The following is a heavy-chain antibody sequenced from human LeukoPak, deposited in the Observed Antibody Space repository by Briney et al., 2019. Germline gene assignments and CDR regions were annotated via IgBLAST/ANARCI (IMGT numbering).Heavy chain of an antibody. CDR1: GDSISNYY. J-gene: IGHJ3*02. Sequence: PSETLSLTCTVSGDSISNYYWSWIRQPPGKGLEWIGYIYYSGSTNYNPSLKSRVTISVDTSKNQFSLKLSSVTAADTAVYYCARSGGTSGWDGAFDIWGQGTMVTVSS. CDR2: IYYSGST. CDR3: ARSGGTSGWDGAFDI. V-gene: IGHV4-59*01. D-gene: IGHD6-19*01.